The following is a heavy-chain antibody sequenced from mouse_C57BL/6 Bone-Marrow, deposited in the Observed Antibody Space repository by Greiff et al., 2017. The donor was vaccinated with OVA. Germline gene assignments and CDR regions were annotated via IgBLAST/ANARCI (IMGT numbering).Heavy chain of an antibody. Sequence: EVQLQQSGTVLARPGASVKMSCKTSGYTFTSYWMHWVKQRPGQGLEWIGAIFPGNSDTSYNQKFKGKAKLTAVTSASPAYMELSSLTNEDSAVYYCTLYGNYGGYYAMDYWGQGTSVTVSS. J-gene: IGHJ4*01. CDR1: GYTFTSYW. D-gene: IGHD2-1*01. CDR2: IFPGNSDT. CDR3: TLYGNYGGYYAMDY. V-gene: IGHV1-5*01.